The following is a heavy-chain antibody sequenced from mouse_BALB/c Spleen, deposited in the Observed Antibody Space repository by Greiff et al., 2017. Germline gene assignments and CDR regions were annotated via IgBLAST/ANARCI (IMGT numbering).Heavy chain of an antibody. D-gene: IGHD1-1*01. J-gene: IGHJ3*01. CDR1: GYTFTSYV. CDR3: ASAYYYGSSIFAY. V-gene: IGHV1-14*01. Sequence: VQLQQSGPELVKPGASVKMSCKASGYTFTSYVMHWVKQKPGQGLEWIGYINPYNDGTKYNEKFKGKATLTSDKSSSTAYMELSSLTSEDSAVYYCASAYYYGSSIFAYWGQGTLVTVAA. CDR2: INPYNDGT.